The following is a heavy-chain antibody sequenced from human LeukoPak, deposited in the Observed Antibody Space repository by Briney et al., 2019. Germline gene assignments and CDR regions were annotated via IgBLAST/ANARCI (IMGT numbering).Heavy chain of an antibody. CDR1: GGTFSSYV. Sequence: ASVKVSCLASGGTFSSYVISWVRPAPGQGLGWMGGIIPIFGTANYAQKFQGRVTITTEGSTSTAYMELSSLRSENTAVYDCARGDIVVVPAAILDDYYYYYMDVGGKGTTVTVSS. J-gene: IGHJ6*03. CDR3: ARGDIVVVPAAILDDYYYYYMDV. V-gene: IGHV1-69*05. D-gene: IGHD2-2*02. CDR2: IIPIFGTA.